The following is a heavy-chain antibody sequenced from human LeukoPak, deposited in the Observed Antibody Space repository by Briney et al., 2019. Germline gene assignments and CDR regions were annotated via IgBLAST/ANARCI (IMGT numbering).Heavy chain of an antibody. Sequence: PGGSLRLSCAASGFTFSSYAMSWVRQAPGKGLEWVSAISGSGGSTYYADSVKGRFTISRDNSKNTLYLQMNSLRAEDTAVYYCAKRVSEWELGYGMDVWSQGTTVTVSS. D-gene: IGHD1-26*01. CDR2: ISGSGGST. CDR1: GFTFSSYA. J-gene: IGHJ6*02. CDR3: AKRVSEWELGYGMDV. V-gene: IGHV3-23*01.